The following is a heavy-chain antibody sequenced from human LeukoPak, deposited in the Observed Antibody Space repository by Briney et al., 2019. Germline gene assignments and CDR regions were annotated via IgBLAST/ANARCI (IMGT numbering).Heavy chain of an antibody. J-gene: IGHJ6*02. CDR3: AREYYDFWSGSVPMDV. Sequence: QPGGSLRLSCAVSGFTFSGFWMSWSRQAPGKGLEWVASINSDGSEGYYADVVKGRFTISRDNAKNSLYLQMNSLRAEDTAVYYCAREYYDFWSGSVPMDVWGQGTTVTVSS. CDR1: GFTFSGFW. D-gene: IGHD3-3*01. CDR2: INSDGSEG. V-gene: IGHV3-7*01.